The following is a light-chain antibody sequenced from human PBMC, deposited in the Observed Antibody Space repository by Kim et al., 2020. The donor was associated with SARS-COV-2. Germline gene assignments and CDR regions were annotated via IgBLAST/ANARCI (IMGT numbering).Light chain of an antibody. Sequence: DIQMTQSPSSLSASVGDRVTITCRTSQSISSYLNWYQQKPGKAPKFLIYAASNLQSGVPSRFSGSGSGTDFTLTITSLQPDDFATYYCQQRRRPPRTFVQGTKVDIK. J-gene: IGKJ1*01. CDR3: QQRRRPPRT. V-gene: IGKV1-39*01. CDR2: AAS. CDR1: QSISSY.